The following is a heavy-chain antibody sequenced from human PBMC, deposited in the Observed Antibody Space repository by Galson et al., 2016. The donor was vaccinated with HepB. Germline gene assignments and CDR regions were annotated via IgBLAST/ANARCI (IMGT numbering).Heavy chain of an antibody. CDR3: ARVGSDILTGSGNWFDP. J-gene: IGHJ5*02. D-gene: IGHD3-9*01. CDR1: GYSFTNYW. CDR2: IDPSDSYT. Sequence: QSGAEVKKPGESLRISCKGSGYSFTNYWISWVRQMPGKGLEWMGRIDPSDSYTNYSPSFQGHVTFSADKSLSTVYLHWSSLKASDTAMYYCARVGSDILTGSGNWFDPWGQGTLVTVSS. V-gene: IGHV5-10-1*01.